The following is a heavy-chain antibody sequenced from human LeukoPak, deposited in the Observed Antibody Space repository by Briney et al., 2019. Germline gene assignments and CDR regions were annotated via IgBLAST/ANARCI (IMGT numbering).Heavy chain of an antibody. V-gene: IGHV3-11*01. CDR2: ISSSGSTI. D-gene: IGHD4-11*01. CDR3: ARENSNYHDVFDI. CDR1: GFTFSDYY. J-gene: IGHJ3*02. Sequence: GGSLRLSCAASGFTFSDYYMSWIRQAPGKGLEWVSYISSSGSTIYYADSVKGRFTISRDNAKNSLYLQMNSLRAEDTAVYYCARENSNYHDVFDIWGQGTMVTVSS.